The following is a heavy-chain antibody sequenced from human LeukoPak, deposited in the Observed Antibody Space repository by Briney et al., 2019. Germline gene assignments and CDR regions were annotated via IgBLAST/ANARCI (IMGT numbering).Heavy chain of an antibody. CDR1: GGSISSYY. J-gene: IGHJ5*02. CDR3: ARDLSMIVVVPVFDP. CDR2: IYYSGST. D-gene: IGHD3-22*01. V-gene: IGHV4-59*12. Sequence: SETLSLTCTVSGGSISSYYWSWIRQPPGKGLEWIGYIYYSGSTNYNPSLKSRVTISVDTSKNQFSLKLSSVTAADTAVYYCARDLSMIVVVPVFDPWGQGTLVTVSS.